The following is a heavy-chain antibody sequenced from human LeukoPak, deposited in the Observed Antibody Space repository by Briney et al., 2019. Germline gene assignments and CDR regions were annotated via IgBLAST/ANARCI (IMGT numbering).Heavy chain of an antibody. Sequence: GGSLRLSCAASGFTFSSYGMHWVRQAPGKGLEWVAVISYDGSNKYYADSVKGRFTISRDNSKNTLYLQMDSLRAEDTAVYYCARDRAWNYFDYWGQGTLVTVSS. CDR1: GFTFSSYG. CDR3: ARDRAWNYFDY. CDR2: ISYDGSNK. V-gene: IGHV3-30*03. D-gene: IGHD3-3*01. J-gene: IGHJ4*02.